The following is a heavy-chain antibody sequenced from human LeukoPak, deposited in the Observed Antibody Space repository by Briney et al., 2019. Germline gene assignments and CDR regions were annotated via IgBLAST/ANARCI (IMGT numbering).Heavy chain of an antibody. V-gene: IGHV3-7*01. J-gene: IGHJ4*02. CDR3: ATSSEAPANM. CDR1: GFTFSAYW. CDR2: IRQDGSAK. Sequence: PGGSLRLSCAVSGFTFSAYWMSWVRQAPGKGLEWVANIRQDGSAKFYVDSVRGRFPISRDNANNSLYLQMNSLRAEDTGVYYFATSSEAPANMWGRGTLVTVSS. D-gene: IGHD2-2*01.